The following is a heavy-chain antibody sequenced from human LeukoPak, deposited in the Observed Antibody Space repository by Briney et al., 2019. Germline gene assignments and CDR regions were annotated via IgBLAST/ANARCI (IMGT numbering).Heavy chain of an antibody. CDR3: ATGIVANKSRFFDY. J-gene: IGHJ4*02. CDR1: GDSIRSSSYY. D-gene: IGHD5-12*01. CDR2: IYYRGST. V-gene: IGHV4-39*01. Sequence: PSETLSLTCAVSGDSIRSSSYYWGWIRQPPWRGLEWIGSIYYRGSTYYNPSLKSRVTISVDTSKSQFSLELTSVTVADTAMYFCATGIVANKSRFFDYWGQGSLITVSS.